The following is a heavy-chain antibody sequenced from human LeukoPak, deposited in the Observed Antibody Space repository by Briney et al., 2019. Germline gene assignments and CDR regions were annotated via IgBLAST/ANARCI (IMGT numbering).Heavy chain of an antibody. J-gene: IGHJ4*02. Sequence: GGSLRLSCVASGFTFSSYSMNWVRQAPGKGLEWVPSISSSSSYIYYADSVKGRFTISRDNAKNSLYLQMNSLRAEDTAVYYCARVGYCSSTSCHFFDYWGQGTQVTVSS. CDR3: ARVGYCSSTSCHFFDY. CDR2: ISSSSSYI. D-gene: IGHD2-2*01. V-gene: IGHV3-21*01. CDR1: GFTFSSYS.